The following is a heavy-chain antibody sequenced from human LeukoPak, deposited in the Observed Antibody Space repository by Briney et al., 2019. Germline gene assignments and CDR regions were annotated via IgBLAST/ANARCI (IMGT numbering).Heavy chain of an antibody. Sequence: SETLSLTCAVYGGSFSGYYWSWIRQPPGKGLEWIGEINHSGSTNYNPSLKSRVTISVDTSKNQFSLKLSSVTAADTAVYYCARRWGSPISSSIDYWGQGTLVTVSS. D-gene: IGHD6-6*01. CDR2: INHSGST. J-gene: IGHJ4*02. V-gene: IGHV4-34*01. CDR3: ARRWGSPISSSIDY. CDR1: GGSFSGYY.